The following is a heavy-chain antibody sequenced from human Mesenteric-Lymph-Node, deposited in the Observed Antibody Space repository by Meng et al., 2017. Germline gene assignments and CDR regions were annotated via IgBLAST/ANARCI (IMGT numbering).Heavy chain of an antibody. CDR3: ARGRMYYYDSSGYYSLPYFDY. CDR1: GFIFSDYE. V-gene: IGHV3-20*04. J-gene: IGHJ4*02. Sequence: GESLKISCAASGFIFSDYEMNWVRQAPGKGLEWVSGINWNGGSTGYADSVKGRFTISRDNAKNSLYLQMNSLRAEDTALYYCARGRMYYYDSSGYYSLPYFDYWGQGTLVTVSS. D-gene: IGHD3-22*01. CDR2: INWNGGST.